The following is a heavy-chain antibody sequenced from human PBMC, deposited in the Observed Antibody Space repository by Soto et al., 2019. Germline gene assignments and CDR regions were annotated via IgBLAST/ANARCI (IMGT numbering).Heavy chain of an antibody. CDR2: IYPGDSDT. D-gene: IGHD3-10*01. CDR1: GYSFTSYW. V-gene: IGHV5-51*01. Sequence: PGESLKISCKGSGYSFTSYWIGWVRQMPGKGLEWMGIIYPGDSDTRYSPSFQGQVTISADKSISTAYLQWSSLKASDTAMYCCASRIRLRKISPLLWFGERELGSFDIWGQGTMVTVSS. CDR3: ASRIRLRKISPLLWFGERELGSFDI. J-gene: IGHJ3*02.